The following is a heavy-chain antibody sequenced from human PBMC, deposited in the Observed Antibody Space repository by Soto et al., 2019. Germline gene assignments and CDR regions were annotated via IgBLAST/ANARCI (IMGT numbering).Heavy chain of an antibody. CDR2: IKSKTDGGTT. J-gene: IGHJ4*02. CDR1: GFTFSNAW. D-gene: IGHD5-12*01. CDR3: TTQKGLGGYDADY. V-gene: IGHV3-15*01. Sequence: GGSLRLSCAASGFTFSNAWMSWVRQAPGKGLEWVGRIKSKTDGGTTDYAAPVKGRFTISRDDSKNTLYLQMNSLKTEDTAVYYCTTQKGLGGYDADYWGQGTLVTVPS.